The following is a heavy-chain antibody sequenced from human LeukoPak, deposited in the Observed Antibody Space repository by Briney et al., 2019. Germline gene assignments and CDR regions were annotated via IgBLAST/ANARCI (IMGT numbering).Heavy chain of an antibody. V-gene: IGHV4-59*08. J-gene: IGHJ4*02. Sequence: SETLSLTCTVSGGSISSYYWSWIRQPPGKGLEWIGYIYYSGSTNYNPSLKSRVTISVDTSKNQFSLKLSSVTAADTAVYYCARGRYDVPAAAKIWGQGTLVTVSS. D-gene: IGHD2-2*01. CDR1: GGSISSYY. CDR2: IYYSGST. CDR3: ARGRYDVPAAAKI.